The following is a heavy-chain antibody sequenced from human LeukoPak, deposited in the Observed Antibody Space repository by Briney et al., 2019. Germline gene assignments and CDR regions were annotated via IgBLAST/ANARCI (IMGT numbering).Heavy chain of an antibody. J-gene: IGHJ4*02. CDR2: ISGSGGST. V-gene: IGHV3-23*01. CDR1: GFTFSSYG. Sequence: GGSLRLSCAASGFTFSSYGMSWVRQAPGKGLEWVSAISGSGGSTYYADSVKGRFTISRDNSKNTLYLQMNSLRAEDTAVYYCARDRGDRFFDYWGQGTLVTVSS. CDR3: ARDRGDRFFDY. D-gene: IGHD5-24*01.